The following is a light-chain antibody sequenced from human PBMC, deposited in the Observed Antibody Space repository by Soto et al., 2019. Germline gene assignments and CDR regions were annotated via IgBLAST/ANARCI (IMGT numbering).Light chain of an antibody. J-gene: IGKJ1*01. CDR3: QQYNNWPQT. CDR2: GAS. CDR1: QGISSN. V-gene: IGKV3-15*01. Sequence: EIVMTQSPATLSVFPGERVTLSCRATQGISSNLAWYLQRPGQAPRLLVYGASTRATGIPARISGSGSGTEFTLTISSLQLEDFGVYYCQQYNNWPQTFGPGTKVDIK.